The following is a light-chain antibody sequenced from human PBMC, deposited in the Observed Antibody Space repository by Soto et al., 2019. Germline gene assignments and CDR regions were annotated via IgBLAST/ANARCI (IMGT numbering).Light chain of an antibody. CDR1: SSDVGGYNY. V-gene: IGLV2-14*01. Sequence: QSALTQPASVSGSPGQSITISCTGSSSDVGGYNYVSWYQQRPGKAPKLMIYDVSHRPSGVSNRFSGSKSGNTASLTISGLQAEDEADYYCSSDTSSSVVFGPGNKVTVL. CDR2: DVS. J-gene: IGLJ1*01. CDR3: SSDTSSSVV.